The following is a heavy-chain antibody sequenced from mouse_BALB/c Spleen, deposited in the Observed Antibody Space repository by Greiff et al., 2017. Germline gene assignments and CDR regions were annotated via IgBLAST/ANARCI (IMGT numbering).Heavy chain of an antibody. V-gene: IGHV1S81*02. CDR3: TRLGLTYAMDY. J-gene: IGHJ4*01. Sequence: VQLQQPGAELVKPGASVKLSCKASGYTFTSYYMYWVKQRPGQGLEWIGGINPSNGGTNFNEKFKSKATLTVDKSSSTAYMQLSSLTSEDSAVYYCTRLGLTYAMDYWGKGTSGTVSS. D-gene: IGHD4-1*01. CDR1: GYTFTSYY. CDR2: INPSNGGT.